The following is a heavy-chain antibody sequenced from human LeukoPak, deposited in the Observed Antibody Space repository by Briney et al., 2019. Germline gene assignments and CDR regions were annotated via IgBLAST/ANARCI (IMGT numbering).Heavy chain of an antibody. V-gene: IGHV1-24*01. J-gene: IGHJ3*02. Sequence: GASVKVSCXVSGYTLTELSMHWVRQARGKGLEWMGGFDPEDGETIYAQKFQGRVTMTEDTSTDTAYMELSSLRSEDTAVYYCATRYPLDAFDIWGQGTMVTVSS. CDR3: ATRYPLDAFDI. D-gene: IGHD3-9*01. CDR2: FDPEDGET. CDR1: GYTLTELS.